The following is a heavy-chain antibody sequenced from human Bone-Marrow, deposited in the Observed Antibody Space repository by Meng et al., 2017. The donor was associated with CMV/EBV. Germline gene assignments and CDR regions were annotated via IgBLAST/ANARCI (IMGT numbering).Heavy chain of an antibody. V-gene: IGHV1-2*02. Sequence: ASVKVSCKASGYTFTGYYMHWVRQAPGQGLEWMGWINPNSGGTNYAQKFQGRVTMTRDTSISTAYMELSRLRSDDTAVYYCAKRGSGWTGYYFDYWGQGTLVTVSS. CDR2: INPNSGGT. D-gene: IGHD6-19*01. CDR3: AKRGSGWTGYYFDY. J-gene: IGHJ4*02. CDR1: GYTFTGYY.